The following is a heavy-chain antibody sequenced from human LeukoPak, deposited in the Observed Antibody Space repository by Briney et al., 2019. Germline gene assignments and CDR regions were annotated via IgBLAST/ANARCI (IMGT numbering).Heavy chain of an antibody. Sequence: SETLSLTCTVSGGSISSYYWSWIRQPPGKGLEWIGYIYTSGSTNYNPSLKSRVTISVDTSKNQFSLKLSSVTAADTAVYYCAGQGYYDFWSGSTFDPWGQGTLVTVSS. J-gene: IGHJ5*02. CDR2: IYTSGST. CDR3: AGQGYYDFWSGSTFDP. CDR1: GGSISSYY. D-gene: IGHD3-3*01. V-gene: IGHV4-4*09.